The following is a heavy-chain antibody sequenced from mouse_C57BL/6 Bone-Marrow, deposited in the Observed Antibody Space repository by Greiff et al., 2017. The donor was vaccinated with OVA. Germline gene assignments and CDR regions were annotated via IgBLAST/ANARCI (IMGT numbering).Heavy chain of an antibody. D-gene: IGHD2-4*01. CDR1: GYAFSSSW. V-gene: IGHV1-82*01. Sequence: VKLQQSGPELVKPGASVKISCKASGYAFSSSWMNWVKQRPGKGLEWIGRIYPGDGDTNYNGKFKGKATLTADKSSSTAYMQLSSLTSEDSAVYFCARSGDYDGGYYFDYWGQGTTLTVSS. CDR2: IYPGDGDT. J-gene: IGHJ2*01. CDR3: ARSGDYDGGYYFDY.